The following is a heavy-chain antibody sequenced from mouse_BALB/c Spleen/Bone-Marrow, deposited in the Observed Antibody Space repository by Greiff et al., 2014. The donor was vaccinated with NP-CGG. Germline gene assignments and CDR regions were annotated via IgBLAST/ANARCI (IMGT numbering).Heavy chain of an antibody. CDR2: INPSTGNT. CDR1: GYTFTTNW. J-gene: IGHJ1*01. V-gene: IGHV1-7*01. Sequence: QVQLQQSGAELAKPGASVKMSCKASGYTFTTNWIHWVKQRPGQGLEWIGYINPSTGNTEYNQKFRDRATLTADKSSSTPYMQLSSLTSEDSAVYYWARGLRDWYFDVWGAGTTVTVSS. CDR3: ARGLRDWYFDV. D-gene: IGHD2-4*01.